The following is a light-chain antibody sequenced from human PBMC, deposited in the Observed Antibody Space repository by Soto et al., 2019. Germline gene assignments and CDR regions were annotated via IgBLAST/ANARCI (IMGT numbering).Light chain of an antibody. CDR1: RSVNNY. CDR3: QQSYSTLFT. CDR2: TAS. V-gene: IGKV1-39*01. Sequence: IQMTQSPSSLSASVGDRVTITCRASRSVNNYLNWYQQIPGKAPKPLIHTASSLQSGVPSRFSGSGSGTDYTLTISSLQPEDFATYYCQQSYSTLFTFGPGTKVDIK. J-gene: IGKJ3*01.